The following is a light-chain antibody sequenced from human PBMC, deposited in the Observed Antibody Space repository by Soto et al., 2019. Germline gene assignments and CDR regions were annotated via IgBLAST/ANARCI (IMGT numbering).Light chain of an antibody. CDR1: PGISSY. J-gene: IGKJ2*01. CDR3: HQYYSYLYT. Sequence: AIRMTQSPSSLSASTGERFTITCRASPGISSYLSWYQQTPGKATKLMIYAESTLQSGVPSRLSGSGSGKDFTLTISCLQSEDFATYYCHQYYSYLYTFGQGTKVAIK. V-gene: IGKV1-8*01. CDR2: AES.